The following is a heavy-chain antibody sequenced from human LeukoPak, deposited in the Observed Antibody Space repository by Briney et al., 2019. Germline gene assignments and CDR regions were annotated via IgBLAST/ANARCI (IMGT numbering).Heavy chain of an antibody. CDR3: ARGRGCSSTSCYSNWFDP. D-gene: IGHD2-2*02. J-gene: IGHJ5*02. V-gene: IGHV1-8*03. CDR1: GYTFTSYD. CDR2: MNPNSGNT. Sequence: GASVKVSCKASGYTFTSYDINWVRQATGQGLEWMGWMNPNSGNTGYAQKFQGRVTITRNTSISTAYMELSSLRSEDTAVYYCARGRGCSSTSCYSNWFDPWGQGTLVTVSS.